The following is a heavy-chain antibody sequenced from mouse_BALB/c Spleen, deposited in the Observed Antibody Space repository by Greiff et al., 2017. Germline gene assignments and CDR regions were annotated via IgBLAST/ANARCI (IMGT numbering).Heavy chain of an antibody. Sequence: QVQLQQSGAELVRPGSSVKISCKASGYAFSSYWLNWVKQRPGQGLEWIGQIYPGDGDTNYNGKFKGKATLTADKSSSTAYMQLSSLTSEDSAVYFCARLGEPWFAYWGQGTLVTVSA. CDR2: IYPGDGDT. D-gene: IGHD3-3*01. J-gene: IGHJ3*01. V-gene: IGHV1-80*01. CDR1: GYAFSSYW. CDR3: ARLGEPWFAY.